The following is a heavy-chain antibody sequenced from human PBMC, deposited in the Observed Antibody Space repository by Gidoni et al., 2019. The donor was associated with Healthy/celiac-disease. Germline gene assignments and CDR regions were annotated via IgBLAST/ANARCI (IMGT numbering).Heavy chain of an antibody. CDR2: ISSRGSNI. J-gene: IGHJ4*02. CDR1: GFTFSSYE. V-gene: IGHV3-48*03. D-gene: IGHD4-17*01. Sequence: EVQLVESGGGLVQRGGSLRLSCAASGFTFSSYEMNCVRQAPGKGLGWVLYISSRGSNIYYEDSVKGRFTISRDNAKNSLYLQMNSRRAEDTAVYYCARVMTTVTTGGYWGQGTLVTVSS. CDR3: ARVMTTVTTGGY.